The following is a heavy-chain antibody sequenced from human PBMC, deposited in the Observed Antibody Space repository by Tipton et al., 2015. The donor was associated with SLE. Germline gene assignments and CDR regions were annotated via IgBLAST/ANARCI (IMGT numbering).Heavy chain of an antibody. CDR3: ARPSDYSDLRH. Sequence: QSGAEAKKPGASVKVSCKASGYTFTTYYIHWVRQAPGQGLEWMGIFDPSGGSANYAQRFQGRLTMTGDTSTGTVYMELSSLRSEDTAVYYCARPSDYSDLRHWGQGTLVTVSS. D-gene: IGHD4-17*01. V-gene: IGHV1-46*01. J-gene: IGHJ4*02. CDR2: FDPSGGSA. CDR1: GYTFTTYY.